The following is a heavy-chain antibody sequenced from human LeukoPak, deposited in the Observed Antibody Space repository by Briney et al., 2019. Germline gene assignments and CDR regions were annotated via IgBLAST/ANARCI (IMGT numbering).Heavy chain of an antibody. CDR2: MNPNSGNT. CDR3: CRLDYDSSGYSTWGDY. J-gene: IGHJ4*02. Sequence: ASVKVSCKASGYTFTSYDINWVRQATGQGLEWMGWMNPNSGNTGYAQKFQGRVTMTRNTSISTAYMELSSLRSEDTAVYYCCRLDYDSSGYSTWGDYWGQGTLVTVSS. D-gene: IGHD3-22*01. CDR1: GYTFTSYD. V-gene: IGHV1-8*01.